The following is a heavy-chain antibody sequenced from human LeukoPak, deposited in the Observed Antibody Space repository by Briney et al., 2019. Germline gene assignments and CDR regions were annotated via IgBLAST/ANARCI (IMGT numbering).Heavy chain of an antibody. V-gene: IGHV3-9*01. CDR2: ISWNSGSI. CDR3: AKAALRWLQLVDAFDI. J-gene: IGHJ3*02. D-gene: IGHD5-24*01. CDR1: GFTFDDYA. Sequence: GGSLRLSCAASGFTFDDYAMHWVRQAPGKGLEWVSGISWNSGSIGYADSVKGRFTISRDNAKNSLYLQMNSLRAEDTALYYCAKAALRWLQLVDAFDIWGQGTMVTVSS.